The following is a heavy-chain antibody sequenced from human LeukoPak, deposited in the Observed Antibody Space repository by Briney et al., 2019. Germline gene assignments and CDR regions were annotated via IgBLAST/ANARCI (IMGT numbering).Heavy chain of an antibody. CDR2: IDTDGSST. D-gene: IGHD3-16*01. CDR3: SRVPGGGDFAFDT. V-gene: IGHV3-74*01. CDR1: GFTFSSYW. J-gene: IGHJ3*02. Sequence: GGSLRLSCAASGFTFSSYWMHWVRQAPGKGLVWVSCIDTDGSSTAYADSVKGRFTISRDNAKNTVSLQMNSLRAEDTAMYYCSRVPGGGDFAFDTWGQGTMVTVSS.